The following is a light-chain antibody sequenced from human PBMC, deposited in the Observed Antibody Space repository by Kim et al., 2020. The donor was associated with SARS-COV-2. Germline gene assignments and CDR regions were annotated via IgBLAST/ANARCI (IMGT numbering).Light chain of an antibody. V-gene: IGLV2-14*03. Sequence: QSALTQPASVSGSPGQSITISCSGTSSDVGGNDYVSWYQQHPGKAPILLIYHVINRPSGVSTRFSGSKSGNTASLTISGLQADDEADYYCSSYASSTSYVFGTGTKVTVL. CDR1: SSDVGGNDY. J-gene: IGLJ1*01. CDR2: HVI. CDR3: SSYASSTSYV.